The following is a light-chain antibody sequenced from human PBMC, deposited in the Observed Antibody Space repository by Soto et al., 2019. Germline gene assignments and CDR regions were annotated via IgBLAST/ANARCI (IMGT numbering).Light chain of an antibody. J-gene: IGLJ2*01. CDR2: MDN. CDR3: ATWDDSLGGPV. V-gene: IGLV1-47*01. Sequence: QSVLTQTPSVSGTPGQRVNISCSGSSSNIGRNYVYWYHQFPGTAPKLLIYMDNERPSGVPDRFSGSKSGTSASLAISGLRSGDEADYHCATWDDSLGGPVFGGGTQLTVL. CDR1: SSNIGRNY.